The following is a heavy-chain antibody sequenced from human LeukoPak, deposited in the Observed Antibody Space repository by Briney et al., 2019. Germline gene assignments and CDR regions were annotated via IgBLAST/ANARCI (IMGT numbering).Heavy chain of an antibody. CDR2: IYTSGST. CDR1: GGSISSGSYY. J-gene: IGHJ4*02. Sequence: SQTLSLTCTVSGGSISSGSYYWSWIRQPAGKGLEWIGRIYTSGSTNYNPSLKSRVTISVDTSKNQFSLKLSSVTAADTAVYYCARDSEYYDFWSGVADYWGQGTLVTVSS. V-gene: IGHV4-61*02. CDR3: ARDSEYYDFWSGVADY. D-gene: IGHD3-3*01.